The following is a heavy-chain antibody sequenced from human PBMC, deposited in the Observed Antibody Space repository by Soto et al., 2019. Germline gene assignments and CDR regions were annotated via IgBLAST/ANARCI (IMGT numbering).Heavy chain of an antibody. CDR3: ARQPVSGRRRGGFEV. CDR2: TYYNGII. J-gene: IGHJ3*01. CDR1: GEPIRTVSYY. D-gene: IGHD6-19*01. Sequence: QLQLQESGPGLARPSETLSLTCSVSGEPIRTVSYYWAWIRQRPGQPLEWIGSTYYNGIIYSNPSPESRVYISVDTSKNLFSLKGKTVTAADTARYYCARQPVSGRRRGGFEVWGQGTVVIVSA. V-gene: IGHV4-39*01.